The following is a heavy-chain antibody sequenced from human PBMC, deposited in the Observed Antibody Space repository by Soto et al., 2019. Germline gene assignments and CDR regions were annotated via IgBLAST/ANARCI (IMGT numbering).Heavy chain of an antibody. CDR3: ARVSIAARRGAYYGMDV. CDR2: IYYSGST. CDR1: GDSVSGGSYY. V-gene: IGHV4-61*01. J-gene: IGHJ6*02. Sequence: ETLSLTCTVSGDSVSGGSYYWGWIRQPPGKGLEWIGYIYYSGSTNYNPSLKSRVTRSVDTSKNQFSLKLSSVTAADTAVYYCARVSIAARRGAYYGMDVWGQGTTVTVSS. D-gene: IGHD6-6*01.